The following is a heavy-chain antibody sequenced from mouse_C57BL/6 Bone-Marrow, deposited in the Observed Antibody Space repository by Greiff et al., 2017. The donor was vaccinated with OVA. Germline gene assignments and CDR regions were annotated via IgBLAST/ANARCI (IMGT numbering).Heavy chain of an antibody. CDR3: ARRGTTVGDYAMDY. CDR2: IYPRSGNT. V-gene: IGHV1-81*01. J-gene: IGHJ4*01. D-gene: IGHD1-1*01. CDR1: GYTFTSYG. Sequence: QVQLQQSGAELARPGASVKLSCKASGYTFTSYGISWVKQRTGQGLEWIGEIYPRSGNTYYNEKFKGKATLTADKSSSTAYMELRSLTSEDSAVYFCARRGTTVGDYAMDYWGQGTSVTVSS.